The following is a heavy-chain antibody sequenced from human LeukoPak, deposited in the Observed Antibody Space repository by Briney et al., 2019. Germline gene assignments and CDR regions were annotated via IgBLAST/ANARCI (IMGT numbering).Heavy chain of an antibody. CDR2: INFNSGAA. CDR1: GYTFTDYY. Sequence: ASIKVSCKASGYTFTDYYMHWLRQAPGQGFEWMGRINFNSGAANYAQKLQGRVTMTTDTSTSTAYMELRSLRSDDTAVYYCARDIVVVPAADSRAIAEDYWGQGTLVTVSS. D-gene: IGHD2-2*01. J-gene: IGHJ4*02. CDR3: ARDIVVVPAADSRAIAEDY. V-gene: IGHV1-2*06.